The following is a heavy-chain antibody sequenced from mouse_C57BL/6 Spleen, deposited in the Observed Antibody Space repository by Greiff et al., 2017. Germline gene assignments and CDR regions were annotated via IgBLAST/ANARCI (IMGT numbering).Heavy chain of an antibody. Sequence: EVNVVESGGGLVQPGGSLSLSCAASGFTFTDYYMSWVRQPPGKALEWLGFIRNKANGYTTEYSASVKGRFTISRDNSQSILYLQMNALRAEDSATYYCARYMGLRQGFDYWGQGTTLTVSS. CDR1: GFTFTDYY. V-gene: IGHV7-3*01. J-gene: IGHJ2*01. D-gene: IGHD1-2*01. CDR2: IRNKANGYTT. CDR3: ARYMGLRQGFDY.